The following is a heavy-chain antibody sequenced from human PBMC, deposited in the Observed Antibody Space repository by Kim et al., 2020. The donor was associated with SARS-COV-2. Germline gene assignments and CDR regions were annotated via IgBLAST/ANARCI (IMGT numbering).Heavy chain of an antibody. CDR1: GYSFTSYW. J-gene: IGHJ3*02. CDR2: IDPSDSYT. Sequence: GESLKISCKGSGYSFTSYWISWVRQMPGKGLEWMGRIDPSDSYTNYSPSFQGHVTISADKSISTAYLQWSSLKASDTAMYYCARHGYCSYDILTGWNRARADWCAFDIWGQGTMVTVSS. D-gene: IGHD3-9*01. CDR3: ARHGYCSYDILTGWNRARADWCAFDI. V-gene: IGHV5-10-1*01.